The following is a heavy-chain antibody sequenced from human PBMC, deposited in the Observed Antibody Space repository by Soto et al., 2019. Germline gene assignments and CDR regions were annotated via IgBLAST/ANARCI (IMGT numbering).Heavy chain of an antibody. CDR2: ITFDGGHE. J-gene: IGHJ3*02. D-gene: IGHD3-16*01. Sequence: QIQLVESGGGVVQPGGSLRLSCTASGFSFRSFAMHWVRQAPGKGLEWMGLITFDGGHEYYAASVRGRFTISRDNSKDARYLQMNSLSPDDTAVYYFGVNYYEAVAGAFDIWGQGTNVTVSS. V-gene: IGHV3-30*03. CDR1: GFSFRSFA. CDR3: GVNYYEAVAGAFDI.